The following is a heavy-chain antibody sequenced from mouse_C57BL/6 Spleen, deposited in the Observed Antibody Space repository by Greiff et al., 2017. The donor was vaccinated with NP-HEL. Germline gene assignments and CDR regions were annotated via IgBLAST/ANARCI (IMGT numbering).Heavy chain of an antibody. J-gene: IGHJ2*01. CDR3: ARSRYYYGSSPYYFDY. V-gene: IGHV1-59*01. CDR2: IDPSDSYT. Sequence: QVQLQQPGAELVRPGTSVKLSCKASGYTFTSYWMHWVKQRPGQGLEWIGVIDPSDSYTNYNQKFKGKATLTVDTSSSTAYMQLSSLTSEDSAVYYCARSRYYYGSSPYYFDYWGQGTTLTVSS. CDR1: GYTFTSYW. D-gene: IGHD1-1*01.